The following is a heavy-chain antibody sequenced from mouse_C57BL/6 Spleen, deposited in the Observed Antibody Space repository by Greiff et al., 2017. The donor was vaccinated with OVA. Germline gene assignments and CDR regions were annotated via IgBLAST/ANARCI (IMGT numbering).Heavy chain of an antibody. CDR3: ARGTAVGAYFDV. J-gene: IGHJ1*03. V-gene: IGHV1-82*01. CDR2: IYPGDGDT. Sequence: VQLQQSGPELVKPGASVKISCKASGYAFSSSWMNWVKQRPGKGLEWIGRIYPGDGDTNYNGKFKGKATLTADKSSSTAYMQLSSLTSEDSAVYFCARGTAVGAYFDVWGTGTTVTVSS. D-gene: IGHD1-1*01. CDR1: GYAFSSSW.